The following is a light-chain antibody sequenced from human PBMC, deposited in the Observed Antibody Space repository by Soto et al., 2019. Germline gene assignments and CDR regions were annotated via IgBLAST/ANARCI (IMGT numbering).Light chain of an antibody. Sequence: EIQMTQSPSSLSASVGDRVTISCRASEDIRNDLGWYQQKPGKAPKRLIYAASSLHTWVPPRFSGSGSGTDFTLTVSRLEPEDFATYYCLQHSSYAWTFGGGTKVEIK. CDR2: AAS. J-gene: IGKJ1*01. CDR3: LQHSSYAWT. V-gene: IGKV1-17*01. CDR1: EDIRND.